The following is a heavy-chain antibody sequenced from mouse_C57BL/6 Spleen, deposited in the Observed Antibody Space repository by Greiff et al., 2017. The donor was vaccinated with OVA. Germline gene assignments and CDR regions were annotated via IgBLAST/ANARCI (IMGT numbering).Heavy chain of an antibody. V-gene: IGHV5-4*01. J-gene: IGHJ3*01. CDR3: ARDGDYGSSYFFAY. CDR2: ISDGGSYT. CDR1: GFTFSSYA. Sequence: EVHLVESGGGLVKPGGSLKLSCAASGFTFSSYAMSWVRQTPEKRLEWVATISDGGSYTYYPDNVKGRFTISRDNAKNNLYLQMSHLMSEDTAMYYCARDGDYGSSYFFAYWGQGTLVTVSA. D-gene: IGHD1-1*01.